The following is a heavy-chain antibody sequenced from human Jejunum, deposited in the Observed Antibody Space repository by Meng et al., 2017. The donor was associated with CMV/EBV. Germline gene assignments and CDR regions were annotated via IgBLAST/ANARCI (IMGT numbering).Heavy chain of an antibody. CDR2: IHSADMT. J-gene: IGHJ4*02. V-gene: IGHV3-66*01. CDR1: GFTVSSDF. D-gene: IGHD1-14*01. CDR3: ATRGI. Sequence: EVQLVESXXGXVQPGGSLGLSCAASGFTVSSDFMTWVRQTPGKGLDWVSIIHSADMTYYADSVKGRFTISRDNSKNSLYLQMNNLRAEDTAVYYCATRGIWGQGTLVTVSS.